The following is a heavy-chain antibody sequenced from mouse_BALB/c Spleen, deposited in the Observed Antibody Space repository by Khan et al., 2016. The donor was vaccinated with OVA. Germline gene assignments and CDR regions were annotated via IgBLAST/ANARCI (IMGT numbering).Heavy chain of an antibody. Sequence: EVQLQESGPGLVKPSQTVSLTCTVTGISITTRNYRWSWIRQFPGNKLEWIGYIYYSGTITYNPSLTSRATITRDTSKNQFFLEMNSLTAEDTATYYCARDEYYGYWYFDVWGAGTTGTVSS. CDR3: ARDEYYGYWYFDV. D-gene: IGHD1-1*01. CDR2: IYYSGTI. J-gene: IGHJ1*01. CDR1: GISITTRNYR. V-gene: IGHV3-5*02.